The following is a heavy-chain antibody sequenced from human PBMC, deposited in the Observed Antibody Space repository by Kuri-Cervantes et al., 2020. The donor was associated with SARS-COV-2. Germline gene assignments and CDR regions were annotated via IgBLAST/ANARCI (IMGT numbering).Heavy chain of an antibody. Sequence: GGSLRLSCAASGFPFDNYAMTWVRQAPGKGLEWVSTISGRGDNTYFAASVKGRFTISRDNSKNTLYLHMNSLRAEDTAVYHCARHPKTIPQYHFDYWGQGTLVTVSS. CDR3: ARHPKTIPQYHFDY. CDR1: GFPFDNYA. V-gene: IGHV3-23*01. J-gene: IGHJ4*02. D-gene: IGHD2/OR15-2a*01. CDR2: ISGRGDNT.